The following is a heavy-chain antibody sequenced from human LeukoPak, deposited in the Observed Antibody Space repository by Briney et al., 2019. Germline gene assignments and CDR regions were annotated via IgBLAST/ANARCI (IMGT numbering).Heavy chain of an antibody. CDR2: ISSSSSYI. Sequence: GGSLRLSCAASGFTFSSYSMNWVRQAPGKGLEWVSSISSSSSYIYYADSVKGRFTISRDNSKNTLYLQMNSLRAEDTAVYYCAINTYYDILTGSYYYYMDVWGKGTTVTISS. CDR1: GFTFSSYS. J-gene: IGHJ6*03. CDR3: AINTYYDILTGSYYYYMDV. V-gene: IGHV3-21*01. D-gene: IGHD3-9*01.